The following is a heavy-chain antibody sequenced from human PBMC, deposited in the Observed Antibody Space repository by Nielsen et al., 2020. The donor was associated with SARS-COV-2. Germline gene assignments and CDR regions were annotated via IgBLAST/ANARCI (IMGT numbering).Heavy chain of an antibody. CDR2: INPNSGGT. CDR3: ATGSVMVREQNWFDP. D-gene: IGHD3-10*01. V-gene: IGHV1-2*04. J-gene: IGHJ5*02. CDR1: GYTFTGYC. Sequence: ASVKVSCKASGYTFTGYCMHWVRQAPGQGLEWMGWINPNSGGTNYAQKFQGWVTMTEDTSTDTAYMELSSLRSEDTAVYYCATGSVMVREQNWFDPWGQGTLVTVSS.